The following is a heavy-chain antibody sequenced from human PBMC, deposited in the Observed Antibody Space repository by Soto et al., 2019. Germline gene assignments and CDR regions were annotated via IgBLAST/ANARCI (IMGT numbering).Heavy chain of an antibody. J-gene: IGHJ4*02. V-gene: IGHV4-30-2*01. D-gene: IGHD6-19*01. Sequence: QLQLQESGSRLVKASQTLSLTCAVSGGSISSGGFSCNWIRQPPGKGLEWIGYIYHSGSTYFNPPLTRRVTMSVDRSTNQFSLKLSSVTAADTAVYYCASRVSDYFDYWGQGTPVTVSS. CDR1: GGSISSGGFS. CDR3: ASRVSDYFDY. CDR2: IYHSGST.